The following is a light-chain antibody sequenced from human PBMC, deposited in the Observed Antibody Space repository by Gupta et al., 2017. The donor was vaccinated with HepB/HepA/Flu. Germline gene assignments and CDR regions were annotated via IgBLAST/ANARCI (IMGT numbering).Light chain of an antibody. CDR1: RSNIAAGYD. CDR2: GNN. CDR3: DSYDSSLSGLV. Sequence: QPVLTQPLPVSGAPGHNITTSCTGRRSNIAAGYDVHWYQHLPGTDPKLLIYGNNNRPSGVPDRFSGSESGTSASLAITGLLAEDEADYYCDSYDSSLSGLVFGGGTKLTVV. V-gene: IGLV1-40*01. J-gene: IGLJ3*02.